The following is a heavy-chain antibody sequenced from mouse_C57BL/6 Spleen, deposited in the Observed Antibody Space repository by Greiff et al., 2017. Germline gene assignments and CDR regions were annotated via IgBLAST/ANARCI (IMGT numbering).Heavy chain of an antibody. V-gene: IGHV1-69*01. CDR1: GYTFTSYW. Sequence: QVQLKQPGAELVMPGASVKLSCKASGYTFTSYWMHWVKQRPGQGLEWIGEIDPSDSYTNYNQKFKGKSTLTVDKSSSTAYMQLSSLTSDDSAVYYCAKRGDYDGSSWYFDVWGTGTTVTVSS. J-gene: IGHJ1*03. CDR2: IDPSDSYT. CDR3: AKRGDYDGSSWYFDV. D-gene: IGHD1-1*01.